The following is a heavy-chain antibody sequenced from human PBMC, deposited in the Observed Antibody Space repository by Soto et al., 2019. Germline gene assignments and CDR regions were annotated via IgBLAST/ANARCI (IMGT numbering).Heavy chain of an antibody. CDR3: ARRARHGDYVPDGY. CDR2: IFHTGST. V-gene: IGHV4-31*03. J-gene: IGHJ4*02. CDR1: GGSIIRGGYF. D-gene: IGHD4-17*01. Sequence: QVQLQESGPGLVKTSETLSLTCSVSGGSIIRGGYFWSWIRQHPGKGLEWIGYIFHTGSTNYNPSLKSRATTSVDTFTSQFSLKLSSVTAADTVVYYCARRARHGDYVPDGYWGKGNLVTSSS.